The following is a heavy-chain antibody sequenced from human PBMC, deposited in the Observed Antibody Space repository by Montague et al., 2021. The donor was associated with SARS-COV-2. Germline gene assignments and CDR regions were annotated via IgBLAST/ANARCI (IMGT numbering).Heavy chain of an antibody. Sequence: SETLSLTCTISGGSVSSSSYYWNWIRQPPGKGLEWIGYIYYTGSTNYNPSLKSRVTVAVDTSRNQFSLKVNSATAEDTAVYYCARGSHQYCGGGSCYSTFDYWGRGTLVTVSS. CDR2: IYYTGST. J-gene: IGHJ4*02. CDR3: ARGSHQYCGGGSCYSTFDY. D-gene: IGHD2-15*01. CDR1: GGSVSSSSYY. V-gene: IGHV4-61*01.